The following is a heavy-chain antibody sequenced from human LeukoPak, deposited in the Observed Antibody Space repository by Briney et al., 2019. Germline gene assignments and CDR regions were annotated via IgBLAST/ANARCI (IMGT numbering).Heavy chain of an antibody. V-gene: IGHV4-59*07. J-gene: IGHJ4*02. D-gene: IGHD1-26*01. CDR3: ARVGGWEPKLHGVTFDY. CDR2: IYYTGST. Sequence: SDTRSLTCTVSGGSISSYYRSWIRPPPGKVVEGTGYIYYTGSTNYNPSLKSRVTMSADTSKNQFSLKLSSVTAADTAVYFCARVGGWEPKLHGVTFDYLGQGTLVTVSS. CDR1: GGSISSYY.